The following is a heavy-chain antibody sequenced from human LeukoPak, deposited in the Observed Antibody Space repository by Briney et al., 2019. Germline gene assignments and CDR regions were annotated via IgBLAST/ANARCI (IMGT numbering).Heavy chain of an antibody. V-gene: IGHV3-53*05. CDR2: MQSGGST. D-gene: IGHD3-10*01. J-gene: IGHJ4*02. CDR3: SKERPEEYYSSGSYFDY. Sequence: GGSLRLSCAASGITVSSKYMSWVRQAPGKGLEWVSVMQSGGSTYCADSVKGRFTISRDNSKYTVYLEMNSLRVEDTAMYYCSKERPEEYYSSGSYFDYWGQGTLVTVSS. CDR1: GITVSSKY.